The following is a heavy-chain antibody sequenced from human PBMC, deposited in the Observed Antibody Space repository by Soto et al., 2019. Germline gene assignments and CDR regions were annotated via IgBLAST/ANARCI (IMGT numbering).Heavy chain of an antibody. CDR2: ISAYNGNT. J-gene: IGHJ6*02. Sequence: QVQLVQSGAEVKKPGASVKVSCKASGYTFTSYGISWVRQAPGQVLEWMGWISAYNGNTNYAQKLQGRVTMTTDASTSTACMEMRSLRSDDTAVYYCARDQANCYGSGRPYGMDIWGQGTTVTVSS. D-gene: IGHD3-10*01. V-gene: IGHV1-18*01. CDR3: ARDQANCYGSGRPYGMDI. CDR1: GYTFTSYG.